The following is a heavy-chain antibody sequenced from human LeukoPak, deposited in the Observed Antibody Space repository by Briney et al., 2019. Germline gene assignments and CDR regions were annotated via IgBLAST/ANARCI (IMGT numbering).Heavy chain of an antibody. CDR2: ISGSGGST. J-gene: IGHJ4*02. CDR1: GCTFSSYA. CDR3: AKDEPRAAVAGTPFDY. Sequence: GGSVRLSCAASGCTFSSYAMSWVRQAPGKGLEWVSAISGSGGSTYYAHSVKGRFTISIDNSKNKLYLPMNSLSAEDTAVYYCAKDEPRAAVAGTPFDYWGQGTLVTVSS. V-gene: IGHV3-23*01. D-gene: IGHD6-19*01.